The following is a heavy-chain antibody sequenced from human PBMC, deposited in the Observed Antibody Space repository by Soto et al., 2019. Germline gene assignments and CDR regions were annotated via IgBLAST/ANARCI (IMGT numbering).Heavy chain of an antibody. CDR3: ARDPQTSIAAAGVPDY. V-gene: IGHV3-33*08. CDR1: GFTFSSYG. D-gene: IGHD6-13*01. Sequence: GGSLRLSCAASGFTFSSYGMHWVRQAPGKGLEWVAVIWCDGSNKYYADSVKGRFTISRDNSKNTLYLQMNSLRAEDTAVYYCARDPQTSIAAAGVPDYWGQGTLVTVSS. CDR2: IWCDGSNK. J-gene: IGHJ4*02.